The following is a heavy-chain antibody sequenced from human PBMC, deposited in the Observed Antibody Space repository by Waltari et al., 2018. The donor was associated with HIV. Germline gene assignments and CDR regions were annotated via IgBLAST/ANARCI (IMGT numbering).Heavy chain of an antibody. Sequence: QVLLVQSGTEVKKPGASVTISCKASGYNLTSYTVHWVRQAPGLGLEWLGWINSGNGKCRYSPGFQDRLTMTRDISARTSYFVLSGLTSDETSVYFGARSGIGRGRSYELLAFWGQGT. CDR1: GYNLTSYT. CDR2: INSGNGKC. CDR3: ARSGIGRGRSYELLAF. J-gene: IGHJ4*01. V-gene: IGHV1-3*01. D-gene: IGHD3-16*01.